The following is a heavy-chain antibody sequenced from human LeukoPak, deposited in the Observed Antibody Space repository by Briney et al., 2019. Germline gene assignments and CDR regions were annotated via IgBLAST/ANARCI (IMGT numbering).Heavy chain of an antibody. J-gene: IGHJ6*03. D-gene: IGHD2-8*01. CDR1: GYTFTVYY. V-gene: IGHV1-2*06. CDR2: INPNSGGT. CDR3: ALPGSHVGDGTSGYYYPDI. Sequence: ASVTVCCKASGYTFTVYYMHWVRQAPGQGLEWRGRINPNSGGTNYAERFQARVTMTRDTSISTAYMELSRLRSDDTAVYSRALPGSHVGDGTSGYYYPDISGERNPVTVSS.